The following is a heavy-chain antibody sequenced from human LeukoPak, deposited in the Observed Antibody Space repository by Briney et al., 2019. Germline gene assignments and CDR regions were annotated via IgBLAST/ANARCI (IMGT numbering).Heavy chain of an antibody. CDR2: ISYDGSNK. D-gene: IGHD1-14*01. CDR1: GFTFSSYA. Sequence: GGSLRLSCAASGFTFSSYAMHWVRQAPGKGLEWVAVISYDGSNKYYADSVKGRFTISRDSSKNTLYLQMNSLRAEDTAVYYCARDGVRTGFDYWGQGTLVTVSS. CDR3: ARDGVRTGFDY. J-gene: IGHJ4*02. V-gene: IGHV3-30*01.